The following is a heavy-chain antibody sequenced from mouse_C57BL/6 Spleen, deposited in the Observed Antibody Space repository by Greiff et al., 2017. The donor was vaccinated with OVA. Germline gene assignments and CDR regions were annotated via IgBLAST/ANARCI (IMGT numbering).Heavy chain of an antibody. D-gene: IGHD2-4*01. J-gene: IGHJ4*01. V-gene: IGHV1-81*01. Sequence: VQLQQSGAELARPGASVKLSCKASGYTFTSYGMSWVKQRTGQGLEWIGEIYPRSGDTYYNEKFKGKATLTADKSSSTAYMQLRSLTSEDSAVYVCARWDDYDGGDYAMDYWGQGTSVTVSS. CDR2: IYPRSGDT. CDR1: GYTFTSYG. CDR3: ARWDDYDGGDYAMDY.